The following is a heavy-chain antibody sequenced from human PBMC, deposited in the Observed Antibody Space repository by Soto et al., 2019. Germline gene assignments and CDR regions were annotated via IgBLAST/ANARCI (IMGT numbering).Heavy chain of an antibody. J-gene: IGHJ5*02. D-gene: IGHD3-3*01. CDR1: GGSISSSSYY. CDR3: ARGDYDFWSGSKGNWFDP. CDR2: IYYSGST. V-gene: IGHV4-39*01. Sequence: SETLSLTCTVSGGSISSSSYYWGWIRQPPGKGLEWIWSIYYSGSTYYNPSLKSRVTISVDTSKNQFSLKLSSATAADTAVYYCARGDYDFWSGSKGNWFDPWGQGTLVTVSS.